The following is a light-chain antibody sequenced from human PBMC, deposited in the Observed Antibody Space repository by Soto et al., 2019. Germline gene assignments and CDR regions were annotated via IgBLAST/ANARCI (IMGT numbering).Light chain of an antibody. CDR3: QQSYSTLSLT. V-gene: IGKV1-39*01. CDR1: ESISRH. Sequence: DIQMTQSPSSLSASVGDRVTITCRASESISRHLNWYQQKPGKAPKLLIYAASSLQNGVPSSFSDRISGPYFTPTISNLQPDAFATYYCQQSYSTLSLTFGQGTRLEIK. J-gene: IGKJ5*01. CDR2: AAS.